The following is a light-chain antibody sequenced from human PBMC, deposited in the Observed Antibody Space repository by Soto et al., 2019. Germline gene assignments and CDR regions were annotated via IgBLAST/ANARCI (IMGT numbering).Light chain of an antibody. CDR1: QSVSST. V-gene: IGKV3-15*01. J-gene: IGKJ1*01. CDR3: QQYNKWPPT. Sequence: EMLRTQCPANLYEKPGERVTRSCRASQSVSSTLAWYQQKPGKAPRLLIYDATTRATGIPARFSGSGSGTEFTLSISSLQSEDFAVYHCQQYNKWPPTFGHGTKVDFK. CDR2: DAT.